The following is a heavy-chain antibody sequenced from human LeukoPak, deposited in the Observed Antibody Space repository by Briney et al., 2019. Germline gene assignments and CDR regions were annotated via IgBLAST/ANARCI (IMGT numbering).Heavy chain of an antibody. J-gene: IGHJ5*02. D-gene: IGHD2-15*01. Sequence: PSQTLSLTCSVSGGSISSGGYYWSWIRQHPGRGLEWIGYIHYSGSTFNNPSLKSRVTISVDTSKNQFSLKLSSVTAADTAVYYCARERIVVVVAATFPRNWFDPWGQGTLVTVSS. CDR3: ARERIVVVVAATFPRNWFDP. CDR1: GGSISSGGYY. V-gene: IGHV4-31*03. CDR2: IHYSGST.